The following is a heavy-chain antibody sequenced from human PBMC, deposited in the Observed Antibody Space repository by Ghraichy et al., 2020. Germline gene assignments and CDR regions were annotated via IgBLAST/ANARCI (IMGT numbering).Heavy chain of an antibody. D-gene: IGHD1-26*01. J-gene: IGHJ3*02. CDR2: IKQDGSEK. Sequence: GGSLRLSCAASGFTFSSYWMSWVRQAPGKGLEWVANIKQDGSEKYYVDSVKGRFTISRDNAKNSLYLQMNSLRAEDTAVYYCARDYTWELPHDAFDIWGQGRMLTV. CDR3: ARDYTWELPHDAFDI. CDR1: GFTFSSYW. V-gene: IGHV3-7*01.